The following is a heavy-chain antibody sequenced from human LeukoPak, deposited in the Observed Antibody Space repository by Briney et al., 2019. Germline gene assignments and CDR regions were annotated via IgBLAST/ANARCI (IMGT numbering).Heavy chain of an antibody. CDR1: GFTFSNAW. CDR3: TSHYGDYEHLKQLQDY. Sequence: PGGSLRLSCAASGFTFSNAWMSWVRQAPGKGLEWVGRIKSKTDGGTTDYAAPVKGRFTISRDDSKNTLYLQMNSLKTEDTAVYYCTSHYGDYEHLKQLQDYWGQGTLVTVSS. D-gene: IGHD4-17*01. CDR2: IKSKTDGGTT. J-gene: IGHJ4*02. V-gene: IGHV3-15*01.